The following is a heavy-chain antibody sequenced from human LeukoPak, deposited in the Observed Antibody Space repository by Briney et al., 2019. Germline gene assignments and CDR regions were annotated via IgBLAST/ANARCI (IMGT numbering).Heavy chain of an antibody. J-gene: IGHJ4*02. CDR2: IKSKTDGGTT. CDR1: GFTFSNAW. Sequence: GGSLRLSCAASGFTFSNAWMSWVRQAPGKGLEWVGRIKSKTDGGTTDYAAPVKGRFTISRDDSKNTLYVQMNSLKSEDTAVYYCTTDRYYGDNPPYWGQGTLVTVSS. V-gene: IGHV3-15*01. CDR3: TTDRYYGDNPPY. D-gene: IGHD4-23*01.